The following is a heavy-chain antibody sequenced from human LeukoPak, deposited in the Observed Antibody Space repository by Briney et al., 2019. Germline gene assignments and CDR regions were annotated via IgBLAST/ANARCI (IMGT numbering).Heavy chain of an antibody. D-gene: IGHD3-3*01. CDR1: GGSISSYF. J-gene: IGHJ6*03. V-gene: IGHV4-59*01. Sequence: PSETLSLTCSVSGGSISSYFWSWIRQPPGKGLEWIGYVYFNGTTNYNPSLKSRVTISIDKSRKQLSLKLNSVTTADTAVYYCARTSASYYYYMDVWGNGTTVTISS. CDR3: ARTSASYYYYMDV. CDR2: VYFNGTT.